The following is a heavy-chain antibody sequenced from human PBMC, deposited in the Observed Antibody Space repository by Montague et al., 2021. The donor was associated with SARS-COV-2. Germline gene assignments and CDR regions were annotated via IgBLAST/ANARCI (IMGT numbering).Heavy chain of an antibody. CDR3: ASQSGSYYNYFDL. D-gene: IGHD1-26*01. V-gene: IGHV4-31*03. Sequence: PSLTCSVSGGSISSANYYWSWIRQHPGKGLEFIGYIYYSGSSFYNPSLKSRLTISVDTSKNRFSLRLSSVTAADTAIYFCASQSGSYYNYFDLWGQGTLVTVSS. J-gene: IGHJ4*02. CDR2: IYYSGSS. CDR1: GGSISSANYY.